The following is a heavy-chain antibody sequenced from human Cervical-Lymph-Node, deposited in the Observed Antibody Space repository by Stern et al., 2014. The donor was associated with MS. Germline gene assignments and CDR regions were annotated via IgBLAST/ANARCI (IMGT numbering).Heavy chain of an antibody. V-gene: IGHV1-69*01. Sequence: VQLVQSGAEVKKTGSSVRVSCKASGDTFNIYAFSWVRQAPGQGLEWLGGIIPMFGTANYAQRFLSRVKIVSDESTSTTYLELTSLRSEDTAVYYCARARSSYDSSTHFDYWGQGTQVTVSS. D-gene: IGHD3-22*01. J-gene: IGHJ4*02. CDR1: GDTFNIYA. CDR3: ARARSSYDSSTHFDY. CDR2: IIPMFGTA.